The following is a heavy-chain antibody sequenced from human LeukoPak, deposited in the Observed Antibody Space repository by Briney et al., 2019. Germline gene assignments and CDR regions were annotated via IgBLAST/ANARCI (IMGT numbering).Heavy chain of an antibody. Sequence: SQTLSLTSTVSGSSISSGDYYWSWIRQPPGKGLEWIGYIYYSGSTYYNPSLKSRVTISVDTSKNQFSLKLSSVTAADTAVYYCARAGRYFDWPFDPWGQGTLVTVSS. CDR1: GSSISSGDYY. CDR3: ARAGRYFDWPFDP. CDR2: IYYSGST. J-gene: IGHJ5*02. V-gene: IGHV4-30-4*08. D-gene: IGHD3-9*01.